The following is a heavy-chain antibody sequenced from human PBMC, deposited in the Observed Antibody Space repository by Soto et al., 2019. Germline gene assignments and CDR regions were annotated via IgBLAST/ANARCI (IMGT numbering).Heavy chain of an antibody. CDR2: ISAYNGNT. CDR3: ARDRSSGYYYYYGMDV. CDR1: GYTFTSYG. V-gene: IGHV1-18*04. J-gene: IGHJ6*02. D-gene: IGHD6-6*01. Sequence: QVQLVQSGAEVKKPGASVKVSCKASGYTFTSYGISWVRQAPGQGLEWMGWISAYNGNTNYAQKLQGRVTMTTDTSTSTAYIALRSLRSDDTGVYYCARDRSSGYYYYYGMDVWGQGTTVTVSS.